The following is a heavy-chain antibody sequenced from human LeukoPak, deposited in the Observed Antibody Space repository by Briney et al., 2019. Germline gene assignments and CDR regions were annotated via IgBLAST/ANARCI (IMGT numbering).Heavy chain of an antibody. V-gene: IGHV4-39*01. CDR3: ARQITIFGVVLDV. D-gene: IGHD3-3*01. J-gene: IGHJ6*04. CDR1: GGSISSSSYY. CDR2: IYYSGST. Sequence: PSETLSLTCTVSGGSISSSSYYWGWIRQPPGKGLEWIGSIYYSGSTYYNPSLKSRVTISVDTSKNQFSLKLSSVTAADTAVYYCARQITIFGVVLDVWGKGTTVTVSS.